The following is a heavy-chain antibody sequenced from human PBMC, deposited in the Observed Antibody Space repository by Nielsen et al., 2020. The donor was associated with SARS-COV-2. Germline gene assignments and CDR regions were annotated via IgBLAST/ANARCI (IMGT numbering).Heavy chain of an antibody. CDR2: IYYSGST. CDR1: GGSISSSSYY. Sequence: SETLSLTCTVSGGSISSSSYYWGWIRQPPGKGLEWIGSIYYSGSTYYNPSLKSRVTISVDTSKSQFSLKLSSVTAADTAVYYCARITYYYDSSGYFPWYYFDYWGQGTLVTVSS. CDR3: ARITYYYDSSGYFPWYYFDY. V-gene: IGHV4-39*01. J-gene: IGHJ4*02. D-gene: IGHD3-22*01.